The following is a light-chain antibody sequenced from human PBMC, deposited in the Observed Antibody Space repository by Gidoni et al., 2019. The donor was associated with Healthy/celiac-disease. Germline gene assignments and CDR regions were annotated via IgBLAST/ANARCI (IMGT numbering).Light chain of an antibody. CDR3: QQRNSDPPGT. J-gene: IGKJ5*01. CDR1: QGISSY. V-gene: IGKV1-9*01. CDR2: AAS. Sequence: DIQLTQSPSFLSASVGDRVTTTCRASQGISSYLAWYQQKPGKAPKLLIYAASTLQSGVPSRFSGSGSGTEVTLTISSLQPEDFATYYCQQRNSDPPGTFGQGTRLEIK.